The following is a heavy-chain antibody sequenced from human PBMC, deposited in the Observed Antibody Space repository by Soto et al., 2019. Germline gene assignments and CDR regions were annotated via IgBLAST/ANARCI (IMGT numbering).Heavy chain of an antibody. Sequence: QVQLVQSGAEVKKPGASVKVSCKASGYTFTSYGISWVRQAPGQGLEWMGWISAYNGNINYAQKLQGRVTMTTDTSTSTAYMELRSLRSDDTAVYYCARDPLSTAPYYYYYMDVWGKGTTVTVSS. V-gene: IGHV1-18*01. D-gene: IGHD2-21*02. CDR2: ISAYNGNI. CDR1: GYTFTSYG. J-gene: IGHJ6*03. CDR3: ARDPLSTAPYYYYYMDV.